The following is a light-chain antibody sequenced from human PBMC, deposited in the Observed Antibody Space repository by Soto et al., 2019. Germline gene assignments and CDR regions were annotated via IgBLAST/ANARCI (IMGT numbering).Light chain of an antibody. V-gene: IGLV1-47*01. Sequence: QSVLTQPPSASGTPGQRVTISCSGSSSNIESNYVYWYQQLPGTAPKVLIYRNNQRPSGVPDRFSGSKSGTSASLAISGLRSEDEADYYCATWDDSLSRVVFGGGTKLTVL. J-gene: IGLJ2*01. CDR1: SSNIESNY. CDR3: ATWDDSLSRVV. CDR2: RNN.